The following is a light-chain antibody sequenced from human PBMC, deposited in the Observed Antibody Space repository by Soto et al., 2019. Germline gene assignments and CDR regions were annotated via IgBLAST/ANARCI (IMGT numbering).Light chain of an antibody. V-gene: IGLV2-14*01. Sequence: QSALTQPASVSGSPGQSITIPCTGTIYDVGAYHYVSWYQQFPGKAPKLILYEVSNRPSGISNRFSGFRSGSTASLTVSGLQPEDDAHYYCISYTTTGALVFGGGTKLTVL. CDR3: ISYTTTGALV. CDR2: EVS. CDR1: IYDVGAYHY. J-gene: IGLJ2*01.